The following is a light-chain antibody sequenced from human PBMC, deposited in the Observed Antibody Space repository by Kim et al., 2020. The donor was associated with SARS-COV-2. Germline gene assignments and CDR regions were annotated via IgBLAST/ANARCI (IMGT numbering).Light chain of an antibody. CDR1: QSVGSSL. J-gene: IGKJ2*03. CDR3: QQYGSSPYS. CDR2: EAF. V-gene: IGKV3-20*01. Sequence: LSPGESAPHSCRARQSVGSSLLAWYQQKPGQAPRLLIYEAFKRVAGIPDRFSGSGSGTDFTLTISRPEPEDFAMYYCQQYGSSPYSFGQGTKLEIK.